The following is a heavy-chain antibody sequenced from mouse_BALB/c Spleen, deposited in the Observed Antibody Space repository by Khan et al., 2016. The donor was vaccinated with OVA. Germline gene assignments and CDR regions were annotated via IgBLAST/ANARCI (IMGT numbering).Heavy chain of an antibody. CDR2: ISHLAHSI. CDR1: GFTFSDYG. CDR3: ARSGAMDC. J-gene: IGHJ4*01. V-gene: IGHV5-15*02. Sequence: EVELVESGGGLVQPGGSRKLSCAASGFTFSDYGMAWVRQAPGKGPEWVAFISHLAHSIYYADTVTGRFTISRENAKNTLYLEMSSLRSEDTALYHCARSGAMDCWGQGTLVTVSS.